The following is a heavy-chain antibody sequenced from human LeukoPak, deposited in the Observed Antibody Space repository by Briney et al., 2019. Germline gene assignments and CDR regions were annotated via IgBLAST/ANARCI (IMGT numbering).Heavy chain of an antibody. CDR2: ISAYNGNT. D-gene: IGHD2-15*01. V-gene: IGHV1-18*01. Sequence: ASVKVSCKASGYTFTSYGISWVRQAPGQGLEWMGWISAYNGNTNYAQKLQGRVTMTTDTSTSTAYMELRSLRSDDTAVYYCARDYGDIVVVVAANGDAFDIWGQGTMVTVSS. CDR1: GYTFTSYG. CDR3: ARDYGDIVVVVAANGDAFDI. J-gene: IGHJ3*02.